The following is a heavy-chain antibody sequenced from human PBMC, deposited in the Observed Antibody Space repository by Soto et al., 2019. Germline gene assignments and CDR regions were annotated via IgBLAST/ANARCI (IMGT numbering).Heavy chain of an antibody. CDR1: GYTFTSYG. V-gene: IGHV1-18*01. D-gene: IGHD3-9*01. CDR3: ARDSGVSYDILTGYLTGHWFDP. CDR2: ISAYNGNT. J-gene: IGHJ5*02. Sequence: ASVTVSCKASGYTFTSYGIIWVRQAPGQGLEWMGWISAYNGNTNYAQKLQGRVTMTTDTSTSTAYMELRSLRSDDTAVYYCARDSGVSYDILTGYLTGHWFDPWGQGTLVTVSS.